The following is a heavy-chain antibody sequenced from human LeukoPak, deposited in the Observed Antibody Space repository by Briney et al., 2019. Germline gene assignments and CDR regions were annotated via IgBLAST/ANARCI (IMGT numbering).Heavy chain of an antibody. CDR2: IIPIFGTT. CDR1: GGTFSSYA. Sequence: SVKVSCKASGGTFSSYAISWVRQAPGQGLEWMGGIIPIFGTTNYAQKFQGRVTITADESTSTAYMELSSLKSEDTAVYYCAREYGEHFDYWGQGTLVSVSS. CDR3: AREYGEHFDY. J-gene: IGHJ4*02. D-gene: IGHD7-27*01. V-gene: IGHV1-69*13.